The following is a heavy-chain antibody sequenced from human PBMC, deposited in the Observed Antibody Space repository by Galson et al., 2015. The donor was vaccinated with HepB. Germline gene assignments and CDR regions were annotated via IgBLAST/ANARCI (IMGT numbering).Heavy chain of an antibody. J-gene: IGHJ4*02. Sequence: TLSLTCTVSGDSVSSGSYYWSWIRQPPGKGLEWIAYSYYTESTYYNPSLKSRVTISVGTSKNQFSLQLSSVTAADTAVYYCARAARDYSDSTGCYYPLDYWGQGTLVTVSS. CDR3: ARAARDYSDSTGCYYPLDY. CDR2: SYYTEST. D-gene: IGHD3-22*01. CDR1: GDSVSSGSYY. V-gene: IGHV4-30-4*08.